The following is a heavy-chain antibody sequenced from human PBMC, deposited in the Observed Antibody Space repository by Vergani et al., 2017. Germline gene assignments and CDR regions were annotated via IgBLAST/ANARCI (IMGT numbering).Heavy chain of an antibody. J-gene: IGHJ4*02. CDR2: ISYDGSNK. V-gene: IGHV3-30-3*01. D-gene: IGHD6-19*01. CDR1: GFTFSSYA. Sequence: QVQLVESGGGVVQPGRSLRLSCAASGFTFSSYAMHWVRPAPGKGLEWVAVISYDGSNKYYADSVKGRFTSSRDNSKNTLYLQMNSLRAEDTAVYYCARKEQWLVPYFDYWGQGTLVTVSS. CDR3: ARKEQWLVPYFDY.